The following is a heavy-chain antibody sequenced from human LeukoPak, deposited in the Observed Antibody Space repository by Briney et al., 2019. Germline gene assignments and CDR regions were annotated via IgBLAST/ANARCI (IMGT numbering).Heavy chain of an antibody. CDR1: GGSISSHY. Sequence: PSETLSLTCTVSGGSISSHYWSWIRQPPGKGLEGIGYIYYSGSTNYNPSLKRRVTISVDTSKNQFSLKLSSVTAADTAVYYCARGQTYYDFWSGYYFDYWGQGTLVTVSS. CDR3: ARGQTYYDFWSGYYFDY. V-gene: IGHV4-59*11. J-gene: IGHJ4*02. D-gene: IGHD3-3*01. CDR2: IYYSGST.